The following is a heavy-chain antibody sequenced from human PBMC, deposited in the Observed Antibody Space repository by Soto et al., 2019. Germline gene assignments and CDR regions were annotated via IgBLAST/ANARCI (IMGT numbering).Heavy chain of an antibody. CDR3: ATPYYYNH. V-gene: IGHV3-21*01. J-gene: IGHJ4*02. CDR1: GFMFSAHT. CDR2: ITSNSDHI. Sequence: GGSLRLSCAASGFMFSAHTMSWVRQAPGKGLEWLSSITSNSDHIDYADSVRGRFTVSRDNARKSLYLQMDSLGAEDTGVYYCATPYYYNHWGPGTLVTVS.